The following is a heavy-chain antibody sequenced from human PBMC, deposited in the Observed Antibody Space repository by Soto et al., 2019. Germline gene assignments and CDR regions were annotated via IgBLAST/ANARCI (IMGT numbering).Heavy chain of an antibody. CDR2: INYNGDSI. Sequence: HPGGSLRLSCVGSGFHFQNYAMHWVRQAPGKGLEWVSTINYNGDSIAYADSVRGRFTISRDNAKNSLYLELNSLRSEDTALYYCAKDRGHTDYFEYWGQGTLVTVPS. J-gene: IGHJ4*02. CDR1: GFHFQNYA. V-gene: IGHV3-9*01. CDR3: AKDRGHTDYFEY.